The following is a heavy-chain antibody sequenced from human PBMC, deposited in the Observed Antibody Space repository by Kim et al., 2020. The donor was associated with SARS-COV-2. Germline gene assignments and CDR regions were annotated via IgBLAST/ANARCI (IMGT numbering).Heavy chain of an antibody. CDR1: GFTFSTFA. D-gene: IGHD3-3*02. CDR3: AKVDVSHFFESMDV. CDR2: ISGRDDGT. J-gene: IGHJ6*02. V-gene: IGHV3-23*01. Sequence: GGSLRLSCAASGFTFSTFAMAWVRQAPGKGLEWVSTISGRDDGTFYADSVKGRFTVSRDNFKNTVSLQMNSLRAEDTAVYYCAKVDVSHFFESMDVWGQGTTVTVSS.